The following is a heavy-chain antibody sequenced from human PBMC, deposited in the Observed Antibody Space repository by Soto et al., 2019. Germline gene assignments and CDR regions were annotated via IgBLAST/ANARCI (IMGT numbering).Heavy chain of an antibody. CDR1: GFTFSSYA. D-gene: IGHD1-20*01. J-gene: IGHJ4*02. V-gene: IGHV3-23*01. CDR2: ISGSGDNT. CDR3: ATNRGITATTPLDY. Sequence: EVQLLESGGDLVQPGGSLRLSCAASGFTFSSYAMSWVRQAPGKGLEWVSVISGSGDNTYYEDSVKGRFTISRDTSKNTLSLQMNSLRAEDTAIYFCATNRGITATTPLDYWGQGTLVTVSS.